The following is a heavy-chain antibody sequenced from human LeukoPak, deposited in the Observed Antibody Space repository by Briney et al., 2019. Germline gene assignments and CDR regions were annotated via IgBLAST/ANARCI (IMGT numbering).Heavy chain of an antibody. Sequence: SVKVSCKASGGTFSSYAFSWVRQAPGQGLEWMGGIIPIFGIANYAQKFQGRVTITADKSTSTAYMELSSLRSEDTAVYYCARTIAVAGTRPYYYGMDVWGQGTTVTVSS. D-gene: IGHD6-19*01. V-gene: IGHV1-69*10. CDR2: IIPIFGIA. CDR1: GGTFSSYA. CDR3: ARTIAVAGTRPYYYGMDV. J-gene: IGHJ6*02.